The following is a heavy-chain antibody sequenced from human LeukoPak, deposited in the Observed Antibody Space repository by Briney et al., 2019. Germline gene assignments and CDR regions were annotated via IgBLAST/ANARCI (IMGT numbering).Heavy chain of an antibody. J-gene: IGHJ4*02. CDR2: IKQDGSEK. CDR1: GFTFSNYW. CDR3: ARDPVVER. Sequence: GGSLRLSCAASGFTFSNYWMSWVRQVPGKGLEWVANIKQDGSEKYYVDSVKGRFTISRDNAKNSLYLQMNSLRAEDTAVYYCARDPVVERWGQGTLVTVSS. V-gene: IGHV3-7*01. D-gene: IGHD1-1*01.